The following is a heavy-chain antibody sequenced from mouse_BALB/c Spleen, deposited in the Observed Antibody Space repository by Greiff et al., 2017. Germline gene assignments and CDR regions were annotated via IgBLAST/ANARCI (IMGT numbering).Heavy chain of an antibody. V-gene: IGHV14-4*02. Sequence: EVQLQESGAELVRSGASVKLSCTASGFNIKDYYMHWVKQRPEQGLEWIGWIDPENGDTEYAPKFQGKATMTADTSSNTAYLQLSSLTSEDTAVYYCNAPYYGSSYPFAYWGQGTLVTVSA. CDR3: NAPYYGSSYPFAY. CDR1: GFNIKDYY. J-gene: IGHJ3*01. CDR2: IDPENGDT. D-gene: IGHD1-1*01.